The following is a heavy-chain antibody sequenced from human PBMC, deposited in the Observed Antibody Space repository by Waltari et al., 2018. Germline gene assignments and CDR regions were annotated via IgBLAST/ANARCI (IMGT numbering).Heavy chain of an antibody. Sequence: QVQLQQSGPGLVKPSGTLSLTCAVSGGSISTTNGWSLVRQTPGKGLEWSVGSFHSVTTKYNPSLKSRVTKSLDKSKDHFSLNLTSVTAADTAVYYCVRMGRFGVIKTYIMDVWGQGTTVTVSS. CDR2: SFHSVTT. CDR3: VRMGRFGVIKTYIMDV. V-gene: IGHV4-4*02. D-gene: IGHD3-3*01. J-gene: IGHJ6*02. CDR1: GGSISTTNG.